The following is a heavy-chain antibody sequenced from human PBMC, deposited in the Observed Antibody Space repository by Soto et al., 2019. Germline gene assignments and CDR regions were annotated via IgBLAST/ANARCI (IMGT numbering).Heavy chain of an antibody. Sequence: QVQLVQSGAEVKKPGSSGNISCKTSGDSFKNYAIGWVRQVPGQGLEWTGSIIPLFGTANYARMFEGRVTITADKSTTTVYMELRSIRSEDTAVYYGARLDSTMITVDYWGQGTLVTVSS. D-gene: IGHD5-18*01. CDR1: GDSFKNYA. CDR2: IIPLFGTA. V-gene: IGHV1-69*06. J-gene: IGHJ4*02. CDR3: ARLDSTMITVDY.